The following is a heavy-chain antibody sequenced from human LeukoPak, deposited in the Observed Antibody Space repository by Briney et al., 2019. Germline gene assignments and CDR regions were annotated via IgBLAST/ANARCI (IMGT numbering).Heavy chain of an antibody. D-gene: IGHD4-17*01. CDR2: ISFDGTNT. CDR3: AKRRYYGDPDYYFDY. V-gene: IGHV3-30*18. CDR1: GFTFSSYG. J-gene: IGHJ4*02. Sequence: GGSLRLSCAASGFTFSSYGMHWVRQAPGKGLEWVAVISFDGTNTYHADSVKGRFTISRDNSKNTLYLQMNSLRAEDTAVYYCAKRRYYGDPDYYFDYWGQGTLVTVSS.